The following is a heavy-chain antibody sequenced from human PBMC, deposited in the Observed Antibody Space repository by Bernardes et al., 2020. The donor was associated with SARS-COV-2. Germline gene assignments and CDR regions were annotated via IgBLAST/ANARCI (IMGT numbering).Heavy chain of an antibody. V-gene: IGHV4-61*01. CDR2: IYYFGNA. CDR3: VRGSDYGIDY. CDR1: GGSFTTSRNYY. J-gene: IGHJ4*02. D-gene: IGHD4-17*01. Sequence: SETLSLTCAVYGGSFTTSRNYYWTLIRQAPGKGLEWIGYIYYFGNANYNPSLQSRVTMSVDTSKNQFSLNLSSVTAADTALYYCVRGSDYGIDYWGQGILVTVSS.